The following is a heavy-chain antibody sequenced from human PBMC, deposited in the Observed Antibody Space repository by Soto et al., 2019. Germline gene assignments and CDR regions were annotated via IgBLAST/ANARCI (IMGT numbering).Heavy chain of an antibody. V-gene: IGHV1-8*01. Sequence: ASVKVSCKASGYTFTSYDINWVRQATGQGLEWMGWMNPNSGNTGYAQKFQGRVTMTRNTSISTAYMELSSLRSEDTAVYYCALTRSFGYYYYGMDVWGQGTTVTVSS. CDR3: ALTRSFGYYYYGMDV. CDR2: MNPNSGNT. J-gene: IGHJ6*02. D-gene: IGHD3-10*01. CDR1: GYTFTSYD.